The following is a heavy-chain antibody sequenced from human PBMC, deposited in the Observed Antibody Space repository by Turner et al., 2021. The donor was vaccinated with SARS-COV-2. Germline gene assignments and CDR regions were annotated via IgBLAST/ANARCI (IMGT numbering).Heavy chain of an antibody. Sequence: QAQLVQSGAEVKKPGASVKVSCKASGYTFSNYGITWVRQAPGPGLELIGRISVSNGNTKYERKYQGGVTMTADTTTNTAYMEVRSLRSDDTALYYWTRWDPHGDGYFYYGMDVWGQGTTVTVSS. CDR3: TRWDPHGDGYFYYGMDV. J-gene: IGHJ6*02. D-gene: IGHD4-17*01. CDR2: ISVSNGNT. V-gene: IGHV1-18*01. CDR1: GYTFSNYG.